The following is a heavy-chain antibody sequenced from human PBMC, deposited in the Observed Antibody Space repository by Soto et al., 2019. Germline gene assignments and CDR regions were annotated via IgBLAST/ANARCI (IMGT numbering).Heavy chain of an antibody. Sequence: PGGSLRLSCAASGFTFSSYAMHWVRQAPGKGLEWVAVISYDGSNKYYADSVKGRFTISRDNSKNTLYLQMNSLRAEDTAVYYCARDFLQLAFLSGMDVWGQGTTVTVSS. CDR3: ARDFLQLAFLSGMDV. V-gene: IGHV3-30-3*01. D-gene: IGHD6-6*01. J-gene: IGHJ6*02. CDR1: GFTFSSYA. CDR2: ISYDGSNK.